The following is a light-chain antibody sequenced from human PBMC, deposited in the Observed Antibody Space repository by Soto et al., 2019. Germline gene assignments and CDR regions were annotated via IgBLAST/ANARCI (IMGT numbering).Light chain of an antibody. CDR2: DVS. CDR3: SAYTTSIALYV. J-gene: IGLJ1*01. CDR1: DSDVGGYNF. V-gene: IGLV2-14*03. Sequence: QSALTQPRSLSGSPGQSVTISCTGTDSDVGGYNFVSWYQQLPGKAPKLIIYDVSNRPSGVSNRFSGSKSGSTASLTISGLQAEDEADYYCSAYTTSIALYVFGAGTKLTVL.